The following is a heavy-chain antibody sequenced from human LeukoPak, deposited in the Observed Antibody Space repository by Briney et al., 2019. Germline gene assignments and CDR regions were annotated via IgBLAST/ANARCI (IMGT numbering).Heavy chain of an antibody. J-gene: IGHJ3*02. V-gene: IGHV4-4*07. CDR1: GGSFSGYY. CDR3: ARDWGPAAMFFGHYDVDAFDI. CDR2: IYTSGST. D-gene: IGHD2-2*01. Sequence: PSETLSLTCAVHGGSFSGYYWSWIRQPAGKGLEWIGRIYTSGSTNYNPSLKSRVTMSVDTSKNQFSLKLSSVTAADTAVYYCARDWGPAAMFFGHYDVDAFDIWGQGTMVTVSS.